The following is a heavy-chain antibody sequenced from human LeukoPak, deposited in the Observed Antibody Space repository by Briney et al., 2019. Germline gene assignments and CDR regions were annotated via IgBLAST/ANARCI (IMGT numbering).Heavy chain of an antibody. CDR2: IIPIFGTA. Sequence: ASVKVSCKASGGTFSSYAISWVRQAPGQGLEWMGGIIPIFGTANYAQKFQGRVTITTDESTSTAYMELSSLRSEDTAVYYCVRVHSNYYYMDVWGKGTTVTVSS. V-gene: IGHV1-69*05. CDR1: GGTFSSYA. J-gene: IGHJ6*03. CDR3: VRVHSNYYYMDV.